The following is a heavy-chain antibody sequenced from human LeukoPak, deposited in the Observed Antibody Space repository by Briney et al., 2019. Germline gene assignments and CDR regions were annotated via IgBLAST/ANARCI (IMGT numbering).Heavy chain of an antibody. J-gene: IGHJ6*03. V-gene: IGHV3-74*01. CDR1: GFTISNHW. CDR3: AREVEVVPATMGAYYYYYMDV. D-gene: IGHD2-2*01. Sequence: GGSLRLSCAASGFTISNHWMHWVRQAPGKGLVWVSRINREGKRTSYADSVKGRFTISRDNAKNTLYLQMNSLRPDDTAVYYCAREVEVVPATMGAYYYYYMDVWGKGTTVTVPS. CDR2: INREGKRT.